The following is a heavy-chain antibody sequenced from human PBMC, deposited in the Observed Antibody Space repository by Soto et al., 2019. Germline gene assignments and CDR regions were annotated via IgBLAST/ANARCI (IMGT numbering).Heavy chain of an antibody. Sequence: LGESLKISCKGSGYSFTSYWISWVRQMPGKGLEWMGRIDPSDSYTNYSPSFQGHVTISADKSISTAYLQWSSLKALDTAMYYCARRRIAAAGTPAGYYYYGMDVWGQGTTVTVSS. D-gene: IGHD6-13*01. J-gene: IGHJ6*02. V-gene: IGHV5-10-1*01. CDR3: ARRRIAAAGTPAGYYYYGMDV. CDR2: IDPSDSYT. CDR1: GYSFTSYW.